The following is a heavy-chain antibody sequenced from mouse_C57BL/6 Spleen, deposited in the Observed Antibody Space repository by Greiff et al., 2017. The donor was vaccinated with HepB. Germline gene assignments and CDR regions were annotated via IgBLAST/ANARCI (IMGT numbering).Heavy chain of an antibody. CDR2: ISSGGSYT. J-gene: IGHJ3*01. D-gene: IGHD4-1*02. CDR1: GFTFSSYG. Sequence: EVQGVESGGDLVKPGGSLKLSCAASGFTFSSYGMSWVRQTPDKRLEWVATISSGGSYTYYPDSVKGRFTISRDNAKNTLYLQMSSLKSEDTAMYYCARMSTGNVLAYWGQGTLVTVSA. CDR3: ARMSTGNVLAY. V-gene: IGHV5-6*01.